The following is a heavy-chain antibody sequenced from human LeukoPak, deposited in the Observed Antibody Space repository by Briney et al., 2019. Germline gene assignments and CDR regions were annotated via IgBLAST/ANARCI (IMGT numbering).Heavy chain of an antibody. J-gene: IGHJ4*02. D-gene: IGHD2-2*01. CDR2: ISSSSSYI. V-gene: IGHV3-21*01. CDR3: ARCSVPADDY. Sequence: PGGSLRLPCAASGFTFSSYSMNWVRQAPGKGLEWVSSISSSSSYIYYAESVKGRFTISRDNAKNSLYLQMNSLRAEDTAVYYCARCSVPADDYWGQGTLVTVSS. CDR1: GFTFSSYS.